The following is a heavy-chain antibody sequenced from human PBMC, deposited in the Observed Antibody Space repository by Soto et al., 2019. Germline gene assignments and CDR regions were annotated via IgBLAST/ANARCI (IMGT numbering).Heavy chain of an antibody. CDR1: GFTFSSYA. CDR2: ISYDGSDK. J-gene: IGHJ6*02. CDR3: ATGVVTRLHV. V-gene: IGHV3-30-3*01. D-gene: IGHD2-21*02. Sequence: GGSLRLSCAASGFTFSSYAMHWVRQAPGKGLEWVALISYDGSDKDYADSVKGRFTISRDNSRNTLFLQMNSLRAEDTAVYYCATGVVTRLHVWGQGTTVTVSS.